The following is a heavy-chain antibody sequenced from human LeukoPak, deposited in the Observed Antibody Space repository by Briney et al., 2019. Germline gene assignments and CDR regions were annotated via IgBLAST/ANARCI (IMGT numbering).Heavy chain of an antibody. Sequence: ASVKVSCKASGGTFSSYAISWVRQAPGQGLEWMGGIIPIFGTASYAQKFQGRVTITADESTSTAYMELSSLRSEDTAVYYCARPGEVDTAMVTFHYWGQGTLVTVSS. CDR2: IIPIFGTA. D-gene: IGHD5-18*01. CDR1: GGTFSSYA. V-gene: IGHV1-69*13. J-gene: IGHJ4*02. CDR3: ARPGEVDTAMVTFHY.